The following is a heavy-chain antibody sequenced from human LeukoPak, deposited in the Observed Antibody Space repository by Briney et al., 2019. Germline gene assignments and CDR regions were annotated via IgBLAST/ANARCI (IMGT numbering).Heavy chain of an antibody. D-gene: IGHD2-2*01. CDR2: IYYSVST. V-gene: IGHV4-31*03. J-gene: IGHJ5*02. Sequence: SETLFLTCTVSGGAIISGGYYWSWVRQHPGKGLDRIGYIYYSVSTVYHPSLKSGVTISLDTSKNHFSQTLISVPAPDTAGYYCARGNVIVVVPATWFDPWGQGTLVTVSS. CDR1: GGAIISGGYY. CDR3: ARGNVIVVVPATWFDP.